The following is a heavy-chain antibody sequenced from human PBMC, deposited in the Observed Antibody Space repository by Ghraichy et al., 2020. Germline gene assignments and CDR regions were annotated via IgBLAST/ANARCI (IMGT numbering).Heavy chain of an antibody. J-gene: IGHJ6*02. D-gene: IGHD3-16*01. CDR1: GFTFSSYA. CDR3: ANGGHGKPDV. V-gene: IGHV3-23*01. CDR2: ISGSGGST. Sequence: GGSRLSCAASGFTFSSYAMSWVRQAPGKGLEWVSAISGSGGSTYYADSVKGRFTISRDNSKNTLYLQMNSLRAEDTAVYYCANGGHGKPDVWGQGTTVTVSS.